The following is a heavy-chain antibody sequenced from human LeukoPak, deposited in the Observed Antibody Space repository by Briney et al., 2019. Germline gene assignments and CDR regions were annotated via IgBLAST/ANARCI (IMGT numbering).Heavy chain of an antibody. CDR1: GGSISSSNSY. Sequence: PSETLSLTCTVSGGSISSSNSYWGWIRQPPGKGLEWIGNIYYSGSTYYSPSLKSRVTISVDTSKNQFSLKLSSVTAADTAVYYCARDRIQLWFNSFGWFDPWGQGTLVTVSS. CDR2: IYYSGST. CDR3: ARDRIQLWFNSFGWFDP. J-gene: IGHJ5*02. D-gene: IGHD5-18*01. V-gene: IGHV4-39*07.